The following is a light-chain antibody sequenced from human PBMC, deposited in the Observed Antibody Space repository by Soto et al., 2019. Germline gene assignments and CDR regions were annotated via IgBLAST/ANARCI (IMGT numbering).Light chain of an antibody. J-gene: IGLJ3*02. Sequence: QSALTQPASVSGSPGQSITISCTGTSSDIGAYNYVSWYQHHPGKAPKFMMYEVSYRPSGVSNRFSGSKSGNTASLTISGLQAEEEADYYCSSYRSSILVFGGGTKLTVL. CDR2: EVS. CDR3: SSYRSSILV. V-gene: IGLV2-14*01. CDR1: SSDIGAYNY.